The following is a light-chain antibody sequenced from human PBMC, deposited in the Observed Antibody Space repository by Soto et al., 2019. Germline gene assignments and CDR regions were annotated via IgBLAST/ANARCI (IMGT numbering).Light chain of an antibody. Sequence: DIQMTQSPSTLSASVGGRVTVTCRASQSIDNWLAWYQQKPGKAPKLLIYKASTLESGVPSRFSGSGSGTDFTLTISRLEPEDFAVYYCQQYGSSPWTFGQGTKVDI. CDR3: QQYGSSPWT. V-gene: IGKV1-5*03. J-gene: IGKJ1*01. CDR1: QSIDNW. CDR2: KAS.